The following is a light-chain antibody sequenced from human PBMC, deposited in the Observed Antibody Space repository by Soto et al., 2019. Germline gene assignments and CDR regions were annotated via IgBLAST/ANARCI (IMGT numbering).Light chain of an antibody. V-gene: IGLV3-21*02. CDR1: KVGDKR. Sequence: SYELTQPPSVSVAPGQTARITCGGNKVGDKRVHWYQQRPGQAPVLVVFDDDDRPSGIPERFSGSNSGNTATLTVSRVDAGDEADYYCQVWDSVSDHYVFGTGTKLTVL. J-gene: IGLJ1*01. CDR2: DDD. CDR3: QVWDSVSDHYV.